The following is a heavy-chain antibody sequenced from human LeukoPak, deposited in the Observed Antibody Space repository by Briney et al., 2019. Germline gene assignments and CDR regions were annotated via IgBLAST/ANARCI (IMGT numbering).Heavy chain of an antibody. V-gene: IGHV3-23*01. CDR1: GFTFSSYA. Sequence: GGSLRLSCAASGFTFSSYAMSWVRQAPGKGLEWVSAISGSGGSTYYADSVKGRFTISRDNSKNTLYLQMNSLRAEDTAVYYCAKSVTVFPYDSSGYCSPWGQGTLVTVSS. CDR2: ISGSGGST. CDR3: AKSVTVFPYDSSGYCSP. D-gene: IGHD3-22*01. J-gene: IGHJ4*02.